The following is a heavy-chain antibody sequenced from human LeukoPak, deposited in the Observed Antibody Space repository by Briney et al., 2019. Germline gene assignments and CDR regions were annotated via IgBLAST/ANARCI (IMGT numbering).Heavy chain of an antibody. V-gene: IGHV4-39*01. CDR2: VSQSGNT. J-gene: IGHJ2*01. CDR3: ARHLYYSASAFWYIDL. D-gene: IGHD3-10*01. Sequence: SETLSLTCTLSGDSITSSDHYWVWIRQSPGTGLEWIGSVSQSGNTYYRSSLKSRVTVSIDTSKHEFSLILTSVTAADTAQYYCARHLYYSASAFWYIDLWGRGTLVIVSP. CDR1: GDSITSSDHY.